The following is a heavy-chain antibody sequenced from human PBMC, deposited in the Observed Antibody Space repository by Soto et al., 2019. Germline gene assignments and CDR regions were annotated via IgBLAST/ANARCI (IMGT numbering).Heavy chain of an antibody. V-gene: IGHV4-31*03. J-gene: IGHJ6*02. CDR2: IYYSGST. CDR1: GGSISSGGYY. Sequence: PSETLSLTCTVSGGSISSGGYYWSWIRQHPGKGLEWIGYIYYSGSTYYNPSLKSRVTISVDTSKNQFSLKLSSVTAADTAVYYCARGRSGYSFDYYGMDVWGQGTTVTVSS. CDR3: ARGRSGYSFDYYGMDV. D-gene: IGHD3-22*01.